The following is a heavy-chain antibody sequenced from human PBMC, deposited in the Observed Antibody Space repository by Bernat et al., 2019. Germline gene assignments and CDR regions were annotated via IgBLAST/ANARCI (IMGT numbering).Heavy chain of an antibody. CDR2: IYYSGST. Sequence: QVQLQESGPGLVKLSQTLSLTCTVSGGSISSGGYYWSWIRQHPGKGLEWIGYIYYSGSTYYNPSLKSRVTISVDTSKNQFSLKLSSVTAADTAVYYCARDKDYYDSSGLTWGPAFDYWGQGTLVTVSS. D-gene: IGHD3-22*01. CDR1: GGSISSGGYY. CDR3: ARDKDYYDSSGLTWGPAFDY. V-gene: IGHV4-31*03. J-gene: IGHJ4*02.